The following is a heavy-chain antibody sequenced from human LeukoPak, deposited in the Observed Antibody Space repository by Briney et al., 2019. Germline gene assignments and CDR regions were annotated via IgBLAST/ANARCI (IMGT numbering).Heavy chain of an antibody. CDR2: IYHSGST. CDR1: GGSISSGGYS. D-gene: IGHD6-13*01. Sequence: PSETLSLTCAVSGGSISSGGYSWSWIRQPPGKGLEWIGYIYHSGSTYYNPSLKSRVTTSVDRSKNQFSLKLGSVTAADTAVYYCARGRAAAVSYWGQGTLVTVSS. J-gene: IGHJ4*02. CDR3: ARGRAAAVSY. V-gene: IGHV4-30-2*01.